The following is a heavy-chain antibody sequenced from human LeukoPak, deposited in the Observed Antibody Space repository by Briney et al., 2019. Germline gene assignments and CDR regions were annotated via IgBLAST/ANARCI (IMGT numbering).Heavy chain of an antibody. J-gene: IGHJ4*02. CDR2: IYYSGST. CDR1: GGSFSGYY. CDR3: ARAQVGIVGATEFAY. V-gene: IGHV4-59*08. Sequence: SETLSLTCAVYGGSFSGYYWTWIRQPPGKGLEWIGYIYYSGSTKYNPSLKSRVTISVDSSKNHFSLKLSSVTAADTAVYYCARAQVGIVGATEFAYWGQGTLVTVSS. D-gene: IGHD1-26*01.